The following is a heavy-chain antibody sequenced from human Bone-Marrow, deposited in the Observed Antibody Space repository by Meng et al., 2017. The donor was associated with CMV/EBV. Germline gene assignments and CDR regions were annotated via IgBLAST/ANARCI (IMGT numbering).Heavy chain of an antibody. CDR1: GFTFSSYW. Sequence: GGSLRLSCAASGFTFSSYWMSWVRQAPGKGLEWVSAISGSGGSTYYADSVKGRFTISRDNSKNTLYLQMNSLRAEDTAVYYCAKVPQYYDFWSGYSTWGQGTLVTVSS. J-gene: IGHJ5*02. V-gene: IGHV3-23*01. D-gene: IGHD3-3*01. CDR2: ISGSGGST. CDR3: AKVPQYYDFWSGYST.